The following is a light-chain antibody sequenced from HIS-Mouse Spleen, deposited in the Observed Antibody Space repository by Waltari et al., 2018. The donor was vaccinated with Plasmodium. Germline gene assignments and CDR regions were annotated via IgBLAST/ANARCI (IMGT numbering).Light chain of an antibody. CDR1: TLGDKY. V-gene: IGLV3-1*01. J-gene: IGLJ3*02. CDR3: QAWDSSTWV. CDR2: QDS. Sequence: SYELTQPPSVPVSPGQTASITCSGDTLGDKYACWYQQKPGQSPVLVIYQDSKRPSGIHERFSGSNSGNTATLTISGTQAMDEADYYCQAWDSSTWVFGGGTKLTVL.